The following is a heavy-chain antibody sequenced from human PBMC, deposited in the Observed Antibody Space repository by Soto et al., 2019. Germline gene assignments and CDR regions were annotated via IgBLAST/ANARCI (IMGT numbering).Heavy chain of an antibody. CDR3: AKDRRYCRVGGPQDH. V-gene: IGHV3-30*18. CDR1: GFTFSSYG. J-gene: IGHJ4*02. D-gene: IGHD2-15*01. CDR2: ISYDGSNK. Sequence: QVQLVESGGGVVQPGRSLRLSCAASGFTFSSYGMHWVRQAPGKGLEWVAVISYDGSNKYYADSVKGRFTISRDNSKNTLYLQMNRLRAEDTAVYYCAKDRRYCRVGGPQDHWGQGTPGTLPS.